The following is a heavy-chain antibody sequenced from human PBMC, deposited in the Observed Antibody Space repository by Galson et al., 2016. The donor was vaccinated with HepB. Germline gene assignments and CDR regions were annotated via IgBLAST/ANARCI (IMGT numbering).Heavy chain of an antibody. D-gene: IGHD3-22*01. J-gene: IGHJ5*02. CDR1: GFTFSSSA. CDR3: AADTTGGFDSGGLWLFDP. Sequence: SVKVSCKASGFTFSSSAVQWVRQARGQRLEWIGWLVVGSGKKNYAQKFQDRATITRDMSTSTAYMELSSLRSEDTAVYYCAADTTGGFDSGGLWLFDPWGQGTLVTVSS. CDR2: LVVGSGKK. V-gene: IGHV1-58*01.